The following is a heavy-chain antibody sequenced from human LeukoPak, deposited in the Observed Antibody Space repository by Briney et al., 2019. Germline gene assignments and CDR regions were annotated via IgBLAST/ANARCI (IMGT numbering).Heavy chain of an antibody. CDR2: IIPILGIA. D-gene: IGHD6-13*01. V-gene: IGHV1-69*04. CDR3: ASSSWYPEYYFDY. CDR1: GGTFSSYA. Sequence: ASVKVSCKASGGTFSSYAISWVRQALGQGLEWMGRIIPILGIANYAQKFQGRVTITADKSTSTAYMELSSLRSEDTAVYYCASSSWYPEYYFDYWGQGTLVTVSS. J-gene: IGHJ4*02.